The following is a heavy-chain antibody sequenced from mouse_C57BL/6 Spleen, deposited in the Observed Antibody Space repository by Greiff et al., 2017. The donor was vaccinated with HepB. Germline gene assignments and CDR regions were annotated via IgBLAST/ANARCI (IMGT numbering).Heavy chain of an antibody. J-gene: IGHJ3*01. CDR1: GYTFTSYW. Sequence: QVQLQQPGAELVMPGASVKLSCKASGYTFTSYWMHWVKQRPGQGLEWIGEIDPSDSYTNYNHKFKGKSTLTVDKSSSTAYMQLSSLTSEDSAVYYCARSGAAQATAFAYWGQGTLVTVSA. CDR2: IDPSDSYT. CDR3: ARSGAAQATAFAY. V-gene: IGHV1-69*01. D-gene: IGHD3-2*02.